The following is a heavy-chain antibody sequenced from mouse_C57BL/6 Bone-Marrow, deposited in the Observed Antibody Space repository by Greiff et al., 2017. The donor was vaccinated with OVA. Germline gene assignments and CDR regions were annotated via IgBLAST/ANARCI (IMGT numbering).Heavy chain of an antibody. V-gene: IGHV1-76*01. J-gene: IGHJ4*01. Sequence: QVRGQRAGAEVVRPGASVKLSCKASGYTFTDYYINWVKQRPGQGLEWIARIYPGSGNTYYNEKFKGKATLTAEKSSSTAYMQLSSLTSEDSAVYFCARADYYGSSYDAMDYWGQGTSVTVSS. CDR1: GYTFTDYY. D-gene: IGHD1-1*01. CDR2: IYPGSGNT. CDR3: ARADYYGSSYDAMDY.